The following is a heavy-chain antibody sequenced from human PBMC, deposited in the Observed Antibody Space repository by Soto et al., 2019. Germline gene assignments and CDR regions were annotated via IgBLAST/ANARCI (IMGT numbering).Heavy chain of an antibody. CDR2: IWYDGSNK. Sequence: GGSLRLSCAASGFTFSSYGMHWVRQAPGKGLEWVAVIWYDGSNKDYADSVKGRFTISRDNSKNTLYLQMNSLRAEDTAVYYCARQDYYGSGSSPPVYYGMDVWGQGTTVTVSS. CDR1: GFTFSSYG. J-gene: IGHJ6*02. CDR3: ARQDYYGSGSSPPVYYGMDV. V-gene: IGHV3-33*01. D-gene: IGHD3-10*01.